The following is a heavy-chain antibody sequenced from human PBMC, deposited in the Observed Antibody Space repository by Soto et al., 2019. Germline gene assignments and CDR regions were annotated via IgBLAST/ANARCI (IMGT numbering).Heavy chain of an antibody. CDR2: IKRKTDGGTT. D-gene: IGHD2-2*01. J-gene: IGHJ4*02. Sequence: GGSLRLSCAASGLTLSNTWMNWVRQAPGKGLEWVGRIKRKTDGGTTDYAVPVKGRFTISRDDSKNTLYLQMNSLQTEDTAVDYCPPCPCSSTSCYGQRLDYWGQGTLVTVSS. CDR3: PPCPCSSTSCYGQRLDY. CDR1: GLTLSNTW. V-gene: IGHV3-15*07.